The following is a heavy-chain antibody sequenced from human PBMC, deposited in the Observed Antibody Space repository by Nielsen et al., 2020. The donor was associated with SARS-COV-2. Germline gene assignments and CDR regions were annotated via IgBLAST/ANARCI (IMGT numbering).Heavy chain of an antibody. CDR1: GFTFSSYA. D-gene: IGHD6-19*01. CDR3: AKNRGIAVAGDAFDI. Sequence: GGSLRLSCAASGFTFSSYAMSWVRQAPGKGLEWVSAISGSGGSTYYADSVKGRFTISRDNSKNTLYLQVNSLRAEDTAVYYCAKNRGIAVAGDAFDIWGQGTMVTVSS. CDR2: ISGSGGST. V-gene: IGHV3-23*01. J-gene: IGHJ3*02.